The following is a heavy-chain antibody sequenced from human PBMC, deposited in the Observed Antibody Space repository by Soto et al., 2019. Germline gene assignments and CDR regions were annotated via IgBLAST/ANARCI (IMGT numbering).Heavy chain of an antibody. Sequence: GGSLRLSCTASGFTFGDYAMSWFRQAPGKGLEWVGFIRSKAYGGTTEYAASVKGRFTISRDDSKSIAYLQMNSLKTGDTAVYYCTRDKTNFWSGYYTSDYWGQGTLVTVSS. CDR2: IRSKAYGGTT. CDR3: TRDKTNFWSGYYTSDY. CDR1: GFTFGDYA. J-gene: IGHJ4*02. D-gene: IGHD3-3*01. V-gene: IGHV3-49*03.